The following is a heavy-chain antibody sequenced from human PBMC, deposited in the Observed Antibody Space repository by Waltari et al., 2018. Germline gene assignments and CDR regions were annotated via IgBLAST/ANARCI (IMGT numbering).Heavy chain of an antibody. CDR3: ARDVTGYAFDI. Sequence: QVQLVQSGAEVKKPGASVKVSCKASGYTFTGYYMHWVRQAPGQGLEWMGRSNPNSGGTNDAQKFQGRVTMTRDTSISTAYMELSRLRSDDTAVYYCARDVTGYAFDIWGQGTMVTVSS. CDR2: SNPNSGGT. J-gene: IGHJ3*02. CDR1: GYTFTGYY. D-gene: IGHD2-21*02. V-gene: IGHV1-2*06.